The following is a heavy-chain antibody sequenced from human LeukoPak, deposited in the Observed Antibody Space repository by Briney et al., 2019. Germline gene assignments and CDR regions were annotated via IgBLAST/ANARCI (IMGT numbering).Heavy chain of an antibody. Sequence: GGSLRLSCAASGFTFSSYSINWVRQAPGKGLEWVSSISSSSSYIYYADSVKGRFTISRDNAKNSLYLQMNSLRAEDTAVYYCARDRGQRAAYFDYWGQGTLVTVSS. D-gene: IGHD3-10*01. J-gene: IGHJ4*02. CDR3: ARDRGQRAAYFDY. V-gene: IGHV3-21*01. CDR1: GFTFSSYS. CDR2: ISSSSSYI.